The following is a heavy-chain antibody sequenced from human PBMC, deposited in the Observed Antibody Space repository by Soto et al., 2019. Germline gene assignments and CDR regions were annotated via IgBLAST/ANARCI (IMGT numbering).Heavy chain of an antibody. J-gene: IGHJ4*02. V-gene: IGHV1-18*01. D-gene: IGHD2-15*01. CDR1: GYTFTSYG. CDR3: ARDPIKYGGNSHFAY. Sequence: ASVKVSCKASGYTFTSYGISWVRQAPGQGLEWMGWISAYNGNTNYAQKLQGRVTMTTDTSTSTAYMELRSLRSDDTAVYYCARDPIKYGGNSHFAYWGQGTLVTVSS. CDR2: ISAYNGNT.